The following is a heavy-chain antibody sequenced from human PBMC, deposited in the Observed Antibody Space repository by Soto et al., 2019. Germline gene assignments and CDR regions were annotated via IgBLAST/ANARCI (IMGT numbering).Heavy chain of an antibody. CDR1: GGSISSSS. Sequence: SETLSLTCTVSGGSISSSSWSWIRQPPGRGLEWIGYIYNNGRTDYHPSLKSRVTISVDTSKNHFSLKLSSVTPADTAVYYCARARFCTSTSCYHYFDFWGQGTLVTVSS. CDR2: IYNNGRT. D-gene: IGHD2-2*01. V-gene: IGHV4-59*01. CDR3: ARARFCTSTSCYHYFDF. J-gene: IGHJ4*02.